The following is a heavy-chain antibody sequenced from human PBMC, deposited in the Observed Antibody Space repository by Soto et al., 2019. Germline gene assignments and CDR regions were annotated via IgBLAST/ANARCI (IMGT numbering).Heavy chain of an antibody. Sequence: EVQLVESGGGLVKPGGSLRLSCAASGFTFSNAWMSWVRQAPGKGLEWVGRIKSKTDGGTTYYAAPVKGRFTISREDSKTTLYLQMNSLKNGDTAVYYCTTVPGTDLVVVVAATQSVDYWGQGTLVTVSS. CDR2: IKSKTDGGTT. CDR3: TTVPGTDLVVVVAATQSVDY. J-gene: IGHJ4*02. D-gene: IGHD2-15*01. CDR1: GFTFSNAW. V-gene: IGHV3-15*01.